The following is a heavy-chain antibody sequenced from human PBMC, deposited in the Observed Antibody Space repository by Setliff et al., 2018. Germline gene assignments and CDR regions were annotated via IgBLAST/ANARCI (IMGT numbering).Heavy chain of an antibody. D-gene: IGHD2-15*01. CDR3: AGAPLDYSSRAFDF. J-gene: IGHJ3*01. V-gene: IGHV4-59*01. Sequence: PSETLSLTCSVSGDSLNNFYWNWIRQSPGTGLEWIGYIFSDGTTYYNPSLKSRVAMSVDTSKKQFSLSLSAVTAADTAKYYCAGAPLDYSSRAFDFWGQGTMVTVSS. CDR2: IFSDGTT. CDR1: GDSLNNFY.